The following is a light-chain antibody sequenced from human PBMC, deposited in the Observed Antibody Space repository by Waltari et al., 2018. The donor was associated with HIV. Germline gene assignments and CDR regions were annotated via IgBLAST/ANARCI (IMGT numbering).Light chain of an antibody. J-gene: IGKJ4*01. CDR2: ATS. V-gene: IGKV3-20*01. Sequence: IVLTQSPGTLSLSPGERATLSCRTSQSISSYFLAWYQQKPGQAPRLLIYATSHRATGIPDRFSGSGSGSDFTRTISRLAPEDFAVYYCQQYGYSPDTFGGGTKVEIK. CDR1: QSISSYF. CDR3: QQYGYSPDT.